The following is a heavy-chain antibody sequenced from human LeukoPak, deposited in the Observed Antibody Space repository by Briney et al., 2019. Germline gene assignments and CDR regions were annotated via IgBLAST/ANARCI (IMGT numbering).Heavy chain of an antibody. CDR1: GYSISSGYY. CDR3: AWRRGYTYGFSFDY. CDR2: IYHSGST. J-gene: IGHJ4*02. Sequence: SETRSLTCDVSGYSISSGYYWGWIRQPPGKGLEWIGNIYHSGSTYYNPSLKSRVTISVDTSKNQFSLKLNSMTAADTAVYYCAWRRGYTYGFSFDYWGQGTLVTVSS. D-gene: IGHD5-18*01. V-gene: IGHV4-38-2*01.